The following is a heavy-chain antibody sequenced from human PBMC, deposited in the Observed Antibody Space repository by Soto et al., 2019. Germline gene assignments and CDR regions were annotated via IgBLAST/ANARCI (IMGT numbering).Heavy chain of an antibody. Sequence: PGGSLRLSCAASGFTFSSYAMSWVRQAPGKGLEWVSAISGSGGSTYYADSVKGRFTISRDNSKNTLYLQMNSLRAEDTAVYYCAKDVIVVVPAAIDYYYYGMDVWGQGTTVTVSS. J-gene: IGHJ6*02. CDR1: GFTFSSYA. CDR3: AKDVIVVVPAAIDYYYYGMDV. V-gene: IGHV3-23*01. CDR2: ISGSGGST. D-gene: IGHD2-2*01.